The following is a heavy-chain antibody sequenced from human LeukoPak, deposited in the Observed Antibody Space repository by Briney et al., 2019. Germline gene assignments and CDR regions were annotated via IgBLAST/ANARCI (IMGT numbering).Heavy chain of an antibody. CDR3: ARERHYYGSVNRGAFDI. CDR2: IYYSGST. CDR1: GGSISRYY. V-gene: IGHV4-59*01. D-gene: IGHD3-10*01. J-gene: IGHJ3*02. Sequence: PSETLSLTCTVSGGSISRYYWSWIQQPPGKGLEWIGCIYYSGSTNYNPSLKSRVTISVDTSKNQFSLKLSSVTAADTAVYYCARERHYYGSVNRGAFDIWGQGTMVTVSS.